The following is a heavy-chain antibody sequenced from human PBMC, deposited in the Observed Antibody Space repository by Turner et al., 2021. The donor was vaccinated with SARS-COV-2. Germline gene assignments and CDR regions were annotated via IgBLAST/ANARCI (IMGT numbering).Heavy chain of an antibody. CDR2: IYSCGST. CDR1: GFTVSSNY. J-gene: IGHJ4*02. CDR3: ARDYGDFYFDY. Sequence: EVQLVENGGGLIQPGGSLRLSCAASGFTVSSNYMSWVRQAPWKGLEWVLVIYSCGSTYYADSVKGRFTISRDNSKITLYLQMNSLRAEDSAVYYCARDYGDFYFDYWGQGTLVTVSS. V-gene: IGHV3-53*02. D-gene: IGHD4-17*01.